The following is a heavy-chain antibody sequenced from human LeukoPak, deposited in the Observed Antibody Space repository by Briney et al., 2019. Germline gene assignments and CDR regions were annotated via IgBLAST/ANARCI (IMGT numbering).Heavy chain of an antibody. CDR2: IIPIFGTA. J-gene: IGHJ6*03. Sequence: SVKVSCKASGGTFSSYAISWVRQAPGQGLEWIGGIIPIFGTANYAQKFQGRVTITADESTSTAYMELSSLRSEDTAVYYCARGRDIVVVPYYYYYYMDVWGKGTTVTVSS. CDR1: GGTFSSYA. D-gene: IGHD2-2*01. V-gene: IGHV1-69*13. CDR3: ARGRDIVVVPYYYYYYMDV.